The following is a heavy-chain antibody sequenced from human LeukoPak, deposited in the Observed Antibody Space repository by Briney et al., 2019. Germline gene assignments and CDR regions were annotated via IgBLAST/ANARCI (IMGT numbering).Heavy chain of an antibody. Sequence: GRSLRLSCAAPGIPFSSFGMHWLRQAPGKGLEWVAFIWYDGSNKYYADSVKGRFTISRDNSKNTLYLQMNSLRAEDTAVYYCARELIGWGQGTLVTVSS. CDR1: GIPFSSFG. V-gene: IGHV3-33*01. CDR2: IWYDGSNK. CDR3: ARELIG. D-gene: IGHD2-8*01. J-gene: IGHJ4*02.